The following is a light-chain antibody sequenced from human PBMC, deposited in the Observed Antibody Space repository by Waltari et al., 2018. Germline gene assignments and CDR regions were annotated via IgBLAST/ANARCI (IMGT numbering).Light chain of an antibody. Sequence: QSALTQPASVSGSPGQTITISCTGTKYDIGSFDLVPWYQHHPGKAPKLMIFEGSKRPSGVSNRFSGSKSGNTASLTISGLQAEDEANYFCCSYAGTSNWVFGGGTKLTVL. CDR2: EGS. V-gene: IGLV2-23*01. CDR3: CSYAGTSNWV. J-gene: IGLJ3*02. CDR1: KYDIGSFDL.